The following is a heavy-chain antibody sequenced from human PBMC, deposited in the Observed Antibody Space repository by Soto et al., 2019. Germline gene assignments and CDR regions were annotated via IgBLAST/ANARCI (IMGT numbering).Heavy chain of an antibody. D-gene: IGHD6-19*01. CDR2: ISYDGSNK. CDR1: GFTFSIYG. V-gene: IGHV3-30*18. J-gene: IGHJ4*02. CDR3: AKDGEQWLVHFCFDY. Sequence: QVQLVESGGGVVQPGRSLRLSCAASGFTFSIYGMHWVRQAPGKGLEWVAMISYDGSNKYYSDSVRGRFTISRDNSKNTLYLHMNSLRADYTAVYYCAKDGEQWLVHFCFDYLGQGTLITVSS.